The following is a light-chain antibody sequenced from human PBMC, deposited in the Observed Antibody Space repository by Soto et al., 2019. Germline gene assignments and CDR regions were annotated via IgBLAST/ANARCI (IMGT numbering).Light chain of an antibody. CDR2: DAS. CDR3: QQYNNKPPWT. CDR1: QSVSNN. J-gene: IGKJ1*01. V-gene: IGKV3-15*01. Sequence: ILMTQSPATLSVSPGERATLSCRTSQSVSNNLAWYQQKPGQAPRLLIYDASTMATGIPARFSGSGSGTEFTLTITGLQTEDFAAYYCQQYNNKPPWTFGQGTKVEIK.